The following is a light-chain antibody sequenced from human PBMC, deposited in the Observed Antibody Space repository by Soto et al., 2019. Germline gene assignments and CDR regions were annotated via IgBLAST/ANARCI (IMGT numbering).Light chain of an antibody. CDR2: EVT. CDR1: SSDVGGHGY. V-gene: IGLV2-14*01. J-gene: IGLJ1*01. Sequence: QSALTQPASVSGSPGQSITIPCTGTSSDVGGHGYVSWYQQHPGKAPKLMIYEVTYRPSGVSDRFSGSKSGNTASLTISGLQAEDEADYYCFSFTSHSSHYVFGPGTKLTVL. CDR3: FSFTSHSSHYV.